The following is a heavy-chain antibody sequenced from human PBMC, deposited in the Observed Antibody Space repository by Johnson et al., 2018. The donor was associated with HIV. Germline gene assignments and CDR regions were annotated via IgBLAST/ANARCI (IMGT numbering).Heavy chain of an antibody. Sequence: MQLVESGGGLVQPGGSLRRSCAASGFSVSYNYMNWVRQAPGKGLERVALLYSGGDTYYADSVRGRFTISRDNSKNTLYLQMNSLRAEDTAVYYCARGPLLWRAFDIWGQGTMVTVSS. D-gene: IGHD3-10*01. CDR1: GFSVSYNY. CDR3: ARGPLLWRAFDI. J-gene: IGHJ3*02. CDR2: LYSGGDT. V-gene: IGHV3-66*02.